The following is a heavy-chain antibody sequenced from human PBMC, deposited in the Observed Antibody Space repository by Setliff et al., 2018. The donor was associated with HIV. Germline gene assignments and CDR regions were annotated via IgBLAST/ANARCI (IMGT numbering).Heavy chain of an antibody. CDR1: GGTFGNYG. J-gene: IGHJ1*01. D-gene: IGHD2-8*01. Sequence: RASLKVSCKASGGTFGNYGVGWVRQAPGQGLEWVGGIVPILNIANYAQEFQGRATITADKSTSTVYMEVRDLKPDDTALYYCARGWSEGTHLFQVEYFQHWGQGTLVTVSS. CDR3: ARGWSEGTHLFQVEYFQH. CDR2: IVPILNIA. V-gene: IGHV1-69*10.